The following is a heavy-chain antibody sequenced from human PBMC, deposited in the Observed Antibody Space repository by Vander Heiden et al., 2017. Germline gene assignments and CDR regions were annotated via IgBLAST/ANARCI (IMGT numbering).Heavy chain of an antibody. D-gene: IGHD3-10*01. Sequence: EVQLLEPGGGLVQPGGSLRLSCAASGFTFSSYAMTWVRQAPGKGLEWVSIITSTGGTIFYADSVRGRLTISRDNSKNSLYLQMNSPRAEDTAVYFCAKGRSGVRGVVYDWYFDLWGRGTLGTVSS. CDR2: ITSTGGTI. CDR1: GFTFSSYA. J-gene: IGHJ2*01. CDR3: AKGRSGVRGVVYDWYFDL. V-gene: IGHV3-23*01.